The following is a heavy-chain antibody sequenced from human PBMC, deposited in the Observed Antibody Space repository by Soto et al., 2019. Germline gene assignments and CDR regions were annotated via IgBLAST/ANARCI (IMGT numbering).Heavy chain of an antibody. CDR2: IYYSGST. J-gene: IGHJ6*02. CDR1: GGSISSYY. V-gene: IGHV4-59*08. CDR3: ARLKPPDIVVVPGNYYGMDV. Sequence: SETLSLTCTVSGGSISSYYWSWIRQPPGKGLEWIGYIYYSGSTNYNPSLKSRVTISVDTSKNLFSLKLSSVTAADTAVYYCARLKPPDIVVVPGNYYGMDVWGQGTTVTVSS. D-gene: IGHD2-2*01.